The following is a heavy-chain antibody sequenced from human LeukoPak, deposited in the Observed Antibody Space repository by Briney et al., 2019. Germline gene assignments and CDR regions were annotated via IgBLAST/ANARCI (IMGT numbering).Heavy chain of an antibody. D-gene: IGHD5/OR15-5a*01. CDR2: IKQDGSEN. V-gene: IGHV3-7*02. Sequence: GSLRLSCAASGFTFSSYCMNWVRQAPGKGLEWVANIKQDGSENYYLDSVKGRFTISRDNAKNSLYLQMNSLRAEDTAVYYCARAFGAGVYVFGYWGQGTLVTVSS. J-gene: IGHJ4*02. CDR1: GFTFSSYC. CDR3: ARAFGAGVYVFGY.